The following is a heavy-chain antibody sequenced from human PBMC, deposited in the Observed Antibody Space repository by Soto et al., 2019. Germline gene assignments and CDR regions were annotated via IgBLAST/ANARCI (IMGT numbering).Heavy chain of an antibody. J-gene: IGHJ4*02. CDR2: IYWDDDK. CDR1: GFSLSSTRMA. CDR3: AHIVVACLGYYFDY. Sequence: QITLKESGPTLVKPTQTLTLTCTFSGFSLSSTRMAVGWIRQPPGKALEWLALIYWDDDKRYSPFLKSSLTIPKDTSKSQLVLTRSNMDPVDTARYYCAHIVVACLGYYFDYWGQGTLVTVSS. V-gene: IGHV2-5*02. D-gene: IGHD5-12*01.